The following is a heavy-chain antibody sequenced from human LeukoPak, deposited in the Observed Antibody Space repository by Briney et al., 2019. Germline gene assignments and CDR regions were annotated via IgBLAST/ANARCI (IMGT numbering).Heavy chain of an antibody. CDR3: ARGGATMVRGVHGY. CDR2: INHSGST. V-gene: IGHV4-34*01. D-gene: IGHD3-10*01. Sequence: KPSETLSLTCAVYGGSFSGYYWNWVRQPPGKGLEWIGEINHSGSTNYNPSLKSRVTISVDTSKNQFSLKLSSVTAADTAVYYCARGGATMVRGVHGYWGQGTLATVSS. CDR1: GGSFSGYY. J-gene: IGHJ4*02.